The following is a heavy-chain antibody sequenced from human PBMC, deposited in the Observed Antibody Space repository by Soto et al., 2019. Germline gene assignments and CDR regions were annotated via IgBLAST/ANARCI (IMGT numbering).Heavy chain of an antibody. CDR1: GGSFSGYY. J-gene: IGHJ4*02. CDR2: INHSGST. D-gene: IGHD1-26*01. CDR3: ATYSGSVDNFDY. Sequence: QVQLQQWGAGLLKPSETLSLTCAVYGGSFSGYYWSWIRQPPGKGLEWIGEINHSGSTNYNPSLKSRVPISVDTSKNQFSLKLSSVTAADTAVYYCATYSGSVDNFDYWGQGTLVTVSS. V-gene: IGHV4-34*01.